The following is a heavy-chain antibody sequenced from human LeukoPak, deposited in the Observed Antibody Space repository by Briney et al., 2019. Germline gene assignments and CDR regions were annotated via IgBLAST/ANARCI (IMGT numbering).Heavy chain of an antibody. D-gene: IGHD2/OR15-2a*01. J-gene: IGHJ3*02. V-gene: IGHV4-59*08. CDR3: ARHAGLLAFDI. Sequence: SETLSLTCTASGGSISSYYWSWIRQPPEKGLEWIGYIYYSGSTNYNPSLKSRVTISVDTSKNQFSLKLSSVTAADTAVYYCARHAGLLAFDIWGQGTMVTVSS. CDR2: IYYSGST. CDR1: GGSISSYY.